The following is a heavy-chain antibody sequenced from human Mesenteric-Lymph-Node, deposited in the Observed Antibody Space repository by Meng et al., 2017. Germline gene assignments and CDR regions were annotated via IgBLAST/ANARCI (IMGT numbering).Heavy chain of an antibody. J-gene: IGHJ6*02. CDR3: ATARSGPLYYYGMDV. D-gene: IGHD6-19*01. Sequence: GGSLRLSCAASGFTFSNAWMSWVRQAPGKGLEWVGRIKSKTDGGTTDYAAPVKGRFTISRDDSKNTLYLQMNSLRDDDTGVYYCATARSGPLYYYGMDVWGPGTTVTVSS. CDR1: GFTFSNAW. V-gene: IGHV3-15*01. CDR2: IKSKTDGGTT.